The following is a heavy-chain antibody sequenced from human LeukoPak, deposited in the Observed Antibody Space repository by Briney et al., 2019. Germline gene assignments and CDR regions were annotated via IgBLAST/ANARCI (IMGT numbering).Heavy chain of an antibody. Sequence: SETLSLTCTVSGGSISSSDYYWGWIRQPPGKGLEWIGSIYYSVTTYYNPSLKSRVTISVDTSKNQFSLKLSSVTAADTAVYYCARAGLGYGNNWFDPWGQGTLVTVSS. J-gene: IGHJ5*02. CDR3: ARAGLGYGNNWFDP. CDR1: GGSISSSDYY. CDR2: IYYSVTT. V-gene: IGHV4-39*07. D-gene: IGHD5-18*01.